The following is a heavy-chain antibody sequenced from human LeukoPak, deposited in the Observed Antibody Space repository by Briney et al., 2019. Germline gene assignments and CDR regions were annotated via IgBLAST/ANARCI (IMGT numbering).Heavy chain of an antibody. Sequence: GGSLRLSCAASGFTFSSYAMSWVRQAPGKGLEWVSAISGSGGSTYHADSVKGRFTISRDNSKNTLYLQMNSLRVEDTAIYYCAKDVRRCNGACTWGQGTLVTVSS. CDR3: AKDVRRCNGACT. CDR2: ISGSGGST. D-gene: IGHD2-8*01. J-gene: IGHJ5*02. V-gene: IGHV3-23*01. CDR1: GFTFSSYA.